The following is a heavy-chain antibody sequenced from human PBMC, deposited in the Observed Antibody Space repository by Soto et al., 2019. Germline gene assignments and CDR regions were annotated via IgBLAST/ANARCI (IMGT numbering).Heavy chain of an antibody. Sequence: QITLKESGPTLVKPTQTLTLTCTFSGFSLSTSGVGVGWIHQPPGNALEWLALIYWDDDQRYSPSLKSRLTITKDPTKNQVVLTMTDMEPVDTATYCCAHYYVFSPCNYWGQGTLVTVSS. D-gene: IGHD3-16*01. J-gene: IGHJ4*02. V-gene: IGHV2-5*02. CDR3: AHYYVFSPCNY. CDR2: IYWDDDQ. CDR1: GFSLSTSGVG.